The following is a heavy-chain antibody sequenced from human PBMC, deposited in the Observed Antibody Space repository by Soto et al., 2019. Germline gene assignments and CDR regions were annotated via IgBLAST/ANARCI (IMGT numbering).Heavy chain of an antibody. CDR2: IYYSGST. V-gene: IGHV4-31*03. CDR3: ASGRYILVDPAAPRFDACDI. D-gene: IGHD2-2*01. Sequence: PSETLSLTCTVSGGSISNGGYYWSWIRQHPGKGLEWIGYIYYSGSTYYNPSLKSRVTISVDTSKNQFSLKLSSVTAAETAVYNFASGRYILVDPAAPRFDACDIGAKGKMVPV. J-gene: IGHJ3*02. CDR1: GGSISNGGYY.